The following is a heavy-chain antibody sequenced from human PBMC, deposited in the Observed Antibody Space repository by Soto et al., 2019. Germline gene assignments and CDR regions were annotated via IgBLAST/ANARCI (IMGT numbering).Heavy chain of an antibody. Sequence: QVQLQESGPGLVKPSETLSLSCSVSGGSISGHYWSWVRQTPGKGLEWIGDVYYSGSTNYNPSLKSRVTISVDTSKNPLSLRLTSVTAADTAVYYCARGPYYDLIWNYYYMDVWGKGTTVSVSS. CDR3: ARGPYYDLIWNYYYMDV. CDR2: VYYSGST. J-gene: IGHJ6*03. D-gene: IGHD3-16*01. CDR1: GGSISGHY. V-gene: IGHV4-59*08.